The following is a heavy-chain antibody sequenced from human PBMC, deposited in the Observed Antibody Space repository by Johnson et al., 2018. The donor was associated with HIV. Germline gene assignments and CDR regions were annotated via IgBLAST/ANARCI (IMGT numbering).Heavy chain of an antibody. Sequence: VQLVESGGGVVRPGGSLRLSCAASGFTFDDYGMSWVRQAPGKGLEWVSLFYSDGSTHYADSVKGRFTISRDYSKNTLYLQMNSLRGEDTAVYYCATDRGGSYDAFHIWGQGTMVTVSS. D-gene: IGHD1-26*01. CDR3: ATDRGGSYDAFHI. J-gene: IGHJ3*02. CDR2: FYSDGST. CDR1: GFTFDDYG. V-gene: IGHV3-66*01.